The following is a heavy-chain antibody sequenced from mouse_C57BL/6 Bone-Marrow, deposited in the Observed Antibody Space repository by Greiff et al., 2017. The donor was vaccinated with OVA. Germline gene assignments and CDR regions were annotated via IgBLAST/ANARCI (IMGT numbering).Heavy chain of an antibody. CDR3: AKAGSSYDYYAMDY. V-gene: IGHV2-3*01. D-gene: IGHD1-1*01. J-gene: IGHJ4*01. Sequence: VQVVESGPGLVAPSQSLSITCTVSGFSLTSYGVSWVRQPPGKGLEWLGVIWGDGSTNYHSALISRLSISKDNSKSQVVLKLNSLQTDDTATYYGAKAGSSYDYYAMDYWGQGTSVTVSS. CDR2: IWGDGST. CDR1: GFSLTSYG.